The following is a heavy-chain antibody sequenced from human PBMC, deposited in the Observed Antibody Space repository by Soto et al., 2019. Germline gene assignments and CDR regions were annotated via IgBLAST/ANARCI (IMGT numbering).Heavy chain of an antibody. V-gene: IGHV3-11*01. CDR3: VTVLSTVRHRFDC. CDR2: LSSSGSTI. Sequence: QVQLVESGGGVVKPGGSLRLSCAASGFTFSDYYMSWIRQAPGKGLEWVAYLSSSGSTIKYGDSVKGRVTISRDNAKNSFSPQINSLRIKVKAIYFWVTVLSTVRHRFDCWGQANVVT. D-gene: IGHD4-17*01. J-gene: IGHJ4*01. CDR1: GFTFSDYY.